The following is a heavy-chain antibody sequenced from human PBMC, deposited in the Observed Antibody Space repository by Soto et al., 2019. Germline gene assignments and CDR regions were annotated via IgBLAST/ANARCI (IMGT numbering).Heavy chain of an antibody. CDR2: IYSGGST. CDR3: ARDGPMATINYYYCGMDV. J-gene: IGHJ6*02. CDR1: GFTVSSNY. V-gene: IGHV3-66*01. Sequence: GGSLRLSCAASGFTVSSNYMSWVRQAPGKGLEWVSVIYSGGSTYYADSVKGRFTISRDNSKNTLYLQMNRLRAEDTAVYYCARDGPMATINYYYCGMDVWGQGTTVTVSS. D-gene: IGHD5-12*01.